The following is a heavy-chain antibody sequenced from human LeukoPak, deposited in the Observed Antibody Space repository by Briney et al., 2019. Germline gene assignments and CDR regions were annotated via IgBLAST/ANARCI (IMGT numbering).Heavy chain of an antibody. J-gene: IGHJ4*02. Sequence: SETLSLTCTVSGGSISSYYWSWIRQPPGKGLEWIGYIYYSGSTNYNPSLKSRVTISVDTSKNQFSLKLSSVTAADTAVYYCARVTRRGRQVDYWGQGTLVTVSS. D-gene: IGHD3-16*01. CDR3: ARVTRRGRQVDY. CDR1: GGSISSYY. V-gene: IGHV4-59*01. CDR2: IYYSGST.